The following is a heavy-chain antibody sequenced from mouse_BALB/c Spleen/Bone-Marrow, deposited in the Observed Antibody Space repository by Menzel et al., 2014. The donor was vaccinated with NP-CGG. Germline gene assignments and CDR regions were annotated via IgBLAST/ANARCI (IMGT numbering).Heavy chain of an antibody. CDR1: GYTFTSYY. D-gene: IGHD2-13*01. Sequence: VQLQESGAELVKPGASVKLSCEASGYTFTSYYMYWVKQRPGQGLEWIGEINPSNGGTNFNEKFKSKATLTVDKSSSTAYMQLSSLTSEDSAVYYCTREGDSPLAYWGQGTLVTVSA. V-gene: IGHV1S81*02. J-gene: IGHJ3*01. CDR3: TREGDSPLAY. CDR2: INPSNGGT.